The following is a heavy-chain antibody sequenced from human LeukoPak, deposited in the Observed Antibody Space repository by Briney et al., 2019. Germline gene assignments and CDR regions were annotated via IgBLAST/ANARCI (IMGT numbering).Heavy chain of an antibody. CDR2: IVPIFATP. CDR3: ARSPVRSLNYYYYMDV. CDR1: GGTFSSYA. J-gene: IGHJ6*03. Sequence: SVKVSCKASGGTFSSYAFSWVRQAPGQGLEWIGGIVPIFATPHYPQKFQGRVTITTDESTSTAYMELSSLRSEDTAVYYCARSPVRSLNYYYYMDVWGKGTTVTVSS. D-gene: IGHD1-26*01. V-gene: IGHV1-69*05.